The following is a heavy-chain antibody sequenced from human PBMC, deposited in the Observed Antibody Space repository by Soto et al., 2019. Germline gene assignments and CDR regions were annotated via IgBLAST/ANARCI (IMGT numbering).Heavy chain of an antibody. CDR1: GGTFSSYA. Sequence: SVRVSCKASGGTFSSYAIIWVRQAPGQGLEWMGGIIPIFGTANYAQKFQGRVTITADESTSTAYMELSSATAADTAVYYCASIRYSSSGWFRIDYWGQGTLVTVSS. CDR3: ASIRYSSSGWFRIDY. D-gene: IGHD6-19*01. V-gene: IGHV1-69*13. CDR2: IIPIFGTA. J-gene: IGHJ4*02.